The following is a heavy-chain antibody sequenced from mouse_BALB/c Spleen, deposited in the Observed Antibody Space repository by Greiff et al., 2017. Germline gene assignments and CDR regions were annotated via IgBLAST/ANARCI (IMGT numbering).Heavy chain of an antibody. V-gene: IGHV1S56*01. CDR3: AMGGTLFDY. D-gene: IGHD2-14*01. CDR2: IYPGNVNT. Sequence: QVQLKESGPELVKPGASVRISCKASGYTFTSYYIHWVKQRPGQGLEWIGWIYPGNVNTKYNEKFKGKATLTADKSSSTAYMQLSSLTSEDSAVYFCAMGGTLFDYWGQGTTLTVSS. CDR1: GYTFTSYY. J-gene: IGHJ2*01.